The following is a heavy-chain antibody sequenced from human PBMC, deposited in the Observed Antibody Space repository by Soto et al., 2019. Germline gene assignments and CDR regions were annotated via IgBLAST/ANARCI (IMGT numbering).Heavy chain of an antibody. CDR3: ARDPGYCTNGVCPIFDF. CDR1: GVSISTSY. J-gene: IGHJ4*02. Sequence: SETLSLTCTVPGVSISTSYWSWIRQPPGKGLEWIGYIYYSRSTNYSPSLKSRVTMSLDSSKNQFSLNLSSVTAADTAVYFCARDPGYCTNGVCPIFDFWGQGVLVTVSS. CDR2: IYYSRST. V-gene: IGHV4-59*01. D-gene: IGHD2-8*01.